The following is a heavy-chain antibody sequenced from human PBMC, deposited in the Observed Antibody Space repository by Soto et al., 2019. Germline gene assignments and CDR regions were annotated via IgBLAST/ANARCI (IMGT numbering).Heavy chain of an antibody. CDR2: ISGSSRYI. V-gene: IGHV3-21*01. CDR1: GFTFSSYS. D-gene: IGHD6-19*01. CDR3: ATVARSGWD. J-gene: IGHJ4*02. Sequence: EVQLVESGGGLVKPGGSLRVSCAASGFTFSSYSMNWVRQAPGKGLEWVSSISGSSRYIYYADAVKGRFTISRDIAENSLYLQMNSLRVENTAVYYCATVARSGWDWGQGTLVTVSS.